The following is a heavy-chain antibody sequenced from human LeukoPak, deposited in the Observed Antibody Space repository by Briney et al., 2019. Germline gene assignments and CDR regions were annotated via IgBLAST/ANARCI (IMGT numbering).Heavy chain of an antibody. CDR1: GYSFTSYW. V-gene: IGHV5-51*01. CDR3: ARLVVVTAHDAFDI. CDR2: IYPGDSDT. J-gene: IGHJ3*02. Sequence: GESLKISCKGSGYSFTSYWIGWVRQMPGKSLEWIGIIYPGDSDTRYSPSFQGQVTISADKSISTAYLQWSSLKASDTAMYYCARLVVVTAHDAFDIWGQGTMVTVSS. D-gene: IGHD2-21*02.